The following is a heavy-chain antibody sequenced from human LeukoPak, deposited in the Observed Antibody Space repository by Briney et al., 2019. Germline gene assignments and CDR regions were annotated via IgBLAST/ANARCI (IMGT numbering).Heavy chain of an antibody. J-gene: IGHJ6*02. CDR1: GFTFSSSW. V-gene: IGHV3-30*03. CDR3: ARDLESYDFWSGYLTKTNYYYGMDV. Sequence: GGSLRLSCAASGFTFSSSWMHWVCQAPGKGLEWVAVISYDGSNKYYADSVKGRFTISRDNSKNTLYLQMNSLRAEDTAVYYCARDLESYDFWSGYLTKTNYYYGMDVWGQGTTVTVSS. CDR2: ISYDGSNK. D-gene: IGHD3-3*01.